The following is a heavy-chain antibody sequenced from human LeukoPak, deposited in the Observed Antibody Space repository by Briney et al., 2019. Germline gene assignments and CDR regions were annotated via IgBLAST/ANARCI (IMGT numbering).Heavy chain of an antibody. J-gene: IGHJ4*02. D-gene: IGHD2-21*02. CDR2: INHSGST. V-gene: IGHV4-34*01. Sequence: SETLSLTCGVYGGSFSGYFWNWIRQPPGKGLEWIGEINHSGSTNYNPSLKSRVTISVDTSKNQFSLKLSSVTAADTAVYYCARRNLVVVTAIRRAFDYWGQGTLVTVSS. CDR1: GGSFSGYF. CDR3: ARRNLVVVTAIRRAFDY.